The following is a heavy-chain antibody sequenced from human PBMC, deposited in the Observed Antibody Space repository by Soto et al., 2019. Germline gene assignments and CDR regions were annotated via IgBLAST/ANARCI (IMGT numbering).Heavy chain of an antibody. Sequence: LRPSCPASRFTFNNYALNWVRQAPRKGLEWVSSISGTGGSTFYAGSAKGRFTISRDNSKNTLFLQMTSLRAEDTAVYYCGKGNSKWGTGDAVASWGQGTMVTVSS. J-gene: IGHJ3*02. V-gene: IGHV3-23*01. CDR2: ISGTGGST. D-gene: IGHD7-27*01. CDR1: RFTFNNYA. CDR3: GKGNSKWGTGDAVAS.